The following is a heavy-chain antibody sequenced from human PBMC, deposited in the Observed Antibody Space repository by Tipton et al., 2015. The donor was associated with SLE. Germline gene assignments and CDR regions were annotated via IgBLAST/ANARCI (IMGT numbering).Heavy chain of an antibody. V-gene: IGHV3-23*01. Sequence: SLRLSCAASGSIFSNYAMNWVRQAPGKGLEWVSAISGGGESTFYADSVRGRFTISRDNFENTVYLEMNSLRADDTAVYYCVREILDGGWGGCLQVWGRGTLVSVSS. CDR1: GSIFSNYA. CDR3: VREILDGGWGGCLQV. CDR2: ISGGGEST. J-gene: IGHJ1*01. D-gene: IGHD6-19*01.